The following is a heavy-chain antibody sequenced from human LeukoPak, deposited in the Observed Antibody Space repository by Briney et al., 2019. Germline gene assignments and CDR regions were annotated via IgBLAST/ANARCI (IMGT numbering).Heavy chain of an antibody. Sequence: SETLSLTCAVYGGSFSGYYWSWIRQPPGKGLEWIGEINHSGSTNYNPSLKSRVTISVDTSKNQFSLKLSSVTAADTAVYYCARHGGAYYDFWSGYYRGTPHYFDYWGQGTLVTVSS. V-gene: IGHV4-34*01. CDR2: INHSGST. CDR1: GGSFSGYY. J-gene: IGHJ4*02. CDR3: ARHGGAYYDFWSGYYRGTPHYFDY. D-gene: IGHD3-3*01.